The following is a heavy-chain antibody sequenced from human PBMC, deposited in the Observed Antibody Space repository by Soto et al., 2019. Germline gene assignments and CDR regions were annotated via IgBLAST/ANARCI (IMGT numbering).Heavy chain of an antibody. V-gene: IGHV3-49*03. CDR3: TRVGIRGYSTVSYYGMDV. J-gene: IGHJ6*02. D-gene: IGHD1-20*01. CDR1: GFTFGDYA. CDR2: IRSKAYGGTT. Sequence: PGGSLRLSCTASGFTFGDYAMSWFRQAPGKGLEWVGFIRSKAYGGTTEYAASVKGRFTISRDDSKSIAYLQMNSLKTEDTAVYYCTRVGIRGYSTVSYYGMDVWGQGTTVTVSS.